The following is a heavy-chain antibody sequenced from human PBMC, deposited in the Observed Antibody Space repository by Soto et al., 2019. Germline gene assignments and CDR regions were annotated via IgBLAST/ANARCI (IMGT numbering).Heavy chain of an antibody. V-gene: IGHV3-23*01. D-gene: IGHD6-13*01. J-gene: IGHJ3*02. Sequence: PGGSLRLSCAASGFPFGSFPMSWVRQAPGKGLAWVSTIRDSSDNTYYADSVKGRFIISRDTSKNTLYLQMNSLRAEDTAVYYCARSAIGAAGTGAFDIWGQATMVTVSS. CDR2: IRDSSDNT. CDR3: ARSAIGAAGTGAFDI. CDR1: GFPFGSFP.